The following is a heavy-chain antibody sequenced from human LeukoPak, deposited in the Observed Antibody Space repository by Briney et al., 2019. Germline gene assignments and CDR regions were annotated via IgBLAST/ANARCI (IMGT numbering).Heavy chain of an antibody. V-gene: IGHV3-21*01. CDR1: GFTFSSYS. CDR3: ARGRGMAFLADY. D-gene: IGHD2-15*01. CDR2: ISSSSSYI. Sequence: AGGSLRLSCAASGFTFSSYSMNWVRQAPGKGLEWVSSISSSSSYIYYADSVKGRFTISRDNAKNSLYLQMNSLRAEDTAVYCCARGRGMAFLADYWWQGTLVTVSS. J-gene: IGHJ4*02.